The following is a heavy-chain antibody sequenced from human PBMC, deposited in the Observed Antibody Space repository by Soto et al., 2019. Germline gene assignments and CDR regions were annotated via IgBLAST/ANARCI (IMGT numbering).Heavy chain of an antibody. CDR1: GFTFSSYG. CDR2: ISYDGSNK. D-gene: IGHD1-1*01. Sequence: GWSLRLSCAASGFTFSSYGMHWVRQAPGKGLEWVAVISYDGSNKYYADSVKGRFTISRDNSKNTLYLQMNSLRAEDTAVYYCAKEELDHGHYYYGMDVWGQGTTVTVSS. CDR3: AKEELDHGHYYYGMDV. V-gene: IGHV3-30*18. J-gene: IGHJ6*02.